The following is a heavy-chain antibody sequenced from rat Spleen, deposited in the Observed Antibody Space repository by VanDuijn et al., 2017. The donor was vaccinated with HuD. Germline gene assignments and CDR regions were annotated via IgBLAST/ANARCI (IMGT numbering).Heavy chain of an antibody. CDR1: GFSLTSYN. Sequence: QVQLKESGPGLVQPSQTLSLTCTVSGFSLTSYNVHWVRQPTGKGLEWMGIMWTGGSTDYNSAFKSRLSISRDTSKSQVFLKMNSLQTDDTAKYFCARQTLWVSDWYFDFWGPGTMVTVSS. V-gene: IGHV2-30*01. CDR2: MWTGGST. J-gene: IGHJ1*01. D-gene: IGHD1-7*01. CDR3: ARQTLWVSDWYFDF.